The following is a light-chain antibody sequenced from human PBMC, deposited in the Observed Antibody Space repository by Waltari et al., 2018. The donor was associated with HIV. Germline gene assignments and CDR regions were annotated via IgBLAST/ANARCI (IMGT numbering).Light chain of an antibody. CDR1: DLGDKY. CDR2: QDN. Sequence: SYEVTQPPSVAVSPGQTASLTCSGYDLGDKYTCWYQQKPGQSPLLVIYQDNKRPSGIPERFSGSSSGHTATLTISGTLPVDEADYYCQAWGSSTSGVFGRGTKLTVL. V-gene: IGLV3-1*01. CDR3: QAWGSSTSGV. J-gene: IGLJ2*01.